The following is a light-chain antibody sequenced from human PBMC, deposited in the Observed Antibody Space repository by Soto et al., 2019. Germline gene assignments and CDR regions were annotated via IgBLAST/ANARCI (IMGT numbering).Light chain of an antibody. Sequence: EIVLTQSPGTLSLSPGERATLSCRASQSVSNNYLAWYQQRPGQAPRLLIYGASNRATGIPDRFSGSGSGTAVTLTISRLEPEDFAVYYCQQYGSSGTFREGTKVEIK. CDR3: QQYGSSGT. J-gene: IGKJ1*01. CDR1: QSVSNNY. CDR2: GAS. V-gene: IGKV3-20*01.